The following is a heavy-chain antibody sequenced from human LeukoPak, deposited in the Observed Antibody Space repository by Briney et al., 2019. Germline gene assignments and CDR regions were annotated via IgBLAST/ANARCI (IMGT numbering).Heavy chain of an antibody. CDR2: IWYDGSNK. J-gene: IGHJ6*02. CDR3: ARERTLYVSGSGYGMDV. V-gene: IGHV3-33*08. CDR1: GFSFSSFA. D-gene: IGHD3-10*01. Sequence: GGSLRLSCAASGFSFSSFAMTWVRQAPGKGLEWVALIWYDGSNKYYADSVKGRFTISRDSSKNTLYLEMSSLRAEDTAVYFCARERTLYVSGSGYGMDVWGQGTTVTVSS.